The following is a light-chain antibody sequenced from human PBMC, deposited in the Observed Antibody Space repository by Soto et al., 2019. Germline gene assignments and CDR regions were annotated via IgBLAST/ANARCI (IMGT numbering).Light chain of an antibody. Sequence: SYELTQPPSVSGAPGKTARITCGGHNIGSKSVHWYQQKPGQAPVLVIYYDSDRPSGIPERFAGSNSGNTATLTISRVEAGDEADYYCQVWDSSSDHVVFGGGTKLTVL. CDR1: NIGSKS. CDR2: YDS. CDR3: QVWDSSSDHVV. V-gene: IGLV3-21*04. J-gene: IGLJ2*01.